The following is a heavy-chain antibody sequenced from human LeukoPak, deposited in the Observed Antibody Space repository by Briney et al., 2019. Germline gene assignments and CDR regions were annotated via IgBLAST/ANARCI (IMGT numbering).Heavy chain of an antibody. CDR3: ARRRAMVRGFDP. D-gene: IGHD5-18*01. CDR2: INHSGST. V-gene: IGHV4-39*07. CDR1: GASISGSGYY. J-gene: IGHJ5*02. Sequence: SETLSLTCTVSGASISGSGYYWSWIRQPPGKGLEWIGEINHSGSTNYNPSLKSRVTISVDTSKNQFSLKLSSVTAADTAVYYCARRRAMVRGFDPWGQGTLVTVSS.